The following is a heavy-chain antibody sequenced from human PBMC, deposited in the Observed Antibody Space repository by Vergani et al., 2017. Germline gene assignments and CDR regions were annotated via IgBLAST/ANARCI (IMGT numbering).Heavy chain of an antibody. D-gene: IGHD3-9*01. Sequence: QVQLVQSGAEVKKPGAAVKVSCKASGYYFTDNYLHWVRQAPGQGLKWMGRITPQNGGTQYAEKFRGRVTMPRDTSITTAYMELTSLTSDDTAVYYCVRGGTFDWLSTWGQGTLVTVSS. CDR3: VRGGTFDWLST. CDR2: ITPQNGGT. CDR1: GYYFTDNY. V-gene: IGHV1-2*02. J-gene: IGHJ5*02.